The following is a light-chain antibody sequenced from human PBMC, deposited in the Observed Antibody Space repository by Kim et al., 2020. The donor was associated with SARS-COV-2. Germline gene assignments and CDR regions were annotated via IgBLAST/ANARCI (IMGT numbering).Light chain of an antibody. CDR1: FRLGCEF. CDR2: QNN. Sequence: SPGQTASITCSGHFRLGCEFVCWYQQKPGQSPALVIYQNNKRPSGTPERFSGSLTGNTATLTIGGTQGLDEADYFCQAWDGTTAVFGGGTQLTVL. J-gene: IGLJ3*02. V-gene: IGLV3-1*01. CDR3: QAWDGTTAV.